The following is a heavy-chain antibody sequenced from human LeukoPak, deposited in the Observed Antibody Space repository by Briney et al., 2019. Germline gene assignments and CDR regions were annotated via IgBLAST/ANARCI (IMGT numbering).Heavy chain of an antibody. CDR1: GFTFSSYA. D-gene: IGHD1-26*01. Sequence: PGGSLRLSCAASGFTFSSYAMSWVRQAPGKGLEWVGRIKSKTDGGTTDYAAPVKGRFTISRDDSKNTLYLQMNSLKTGDTAVYYCTTENQWELLAFDYWGQGTLVTVSS. J-gene: IGHJ4*02. CDR3: TTENQWELLAFDY. V-gene: IGHV3-15*01. CDR2: IKSKTDGGTT.